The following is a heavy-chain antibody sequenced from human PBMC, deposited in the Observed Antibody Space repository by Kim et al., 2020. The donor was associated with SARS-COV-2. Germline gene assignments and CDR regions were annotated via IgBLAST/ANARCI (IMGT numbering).Heavy chain of an antibody. Sequence: GGSLRLSCAASGFTFSSYSMNWVRQAPGKGLEWVSSISSSSSYIYYADSVKGRFTISRDNAKNSLYLQMNSLRAEDTAVYYCARVSLAAAGFFLDAFDIWGQGTMVTVSS. CDR3: ARVSLAAAGFFLDAFDI. D-gene: IGHD6-13*01. CDR2: ISSSSSYI. J-gene: IGHJ3*02. V-gene: IGHV3-21*01. CDR1: GFTFSSYS.